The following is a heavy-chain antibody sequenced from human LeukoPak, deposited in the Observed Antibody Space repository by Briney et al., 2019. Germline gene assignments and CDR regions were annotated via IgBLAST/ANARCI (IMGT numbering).Heavy chain of an antibody. CDR1: GFTFSSYW. J-gene: IGHJ4*02. V-gene: IGHV3-74*01. CDR3: ARVPGEGRVDC. Sequence: GGSLRLSCAASGFTFSSYWMHWVRQAPGKGLVWVSRINSDGSSTRYADSVKGRFTISKDSAKNTLYLQMNSLRAEYTAVYYCARVPGEGRVDCWGQGTLVTVSS. CDR2: INSDGSST. D-gene: IGHD3-10*01.